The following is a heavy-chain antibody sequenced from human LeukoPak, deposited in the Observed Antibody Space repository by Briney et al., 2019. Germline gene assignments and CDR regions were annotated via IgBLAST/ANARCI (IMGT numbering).Heavy chain of an antibody. Sequence: SETLSLTCTVSGGFISSYYWSWIRQPPGKGLEWIGYIYYSGSTNYNPSLKSRVTISVDTSKNQFSLKLSSVTAADTAVYYCARTETTYYFDYWGQGTLVTVSP. D-gene: IGHD1-1*01. CDR1: GGFISSYY. J-gene: IGHJ4*02. V-gene: IGHV4-59*01. CDR2: IYYSGST. CDR3: ARTETTYYFDY.